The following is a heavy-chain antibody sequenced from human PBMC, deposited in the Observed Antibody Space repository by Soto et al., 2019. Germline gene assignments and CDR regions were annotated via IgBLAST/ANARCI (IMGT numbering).Heavy chain of an antibody. CDR3: ARSQGSSTSLEIYYYYYYGMDV. V-gene: IGHV1-69*01. Sequence: QVQLVQPGAEVKKPGSSVKVSCKASGGTFGSYAISWVRQAPGQGLEWMGGIIPIPGTANYAQKFQGRVTIAAEESTSTAYMELSSLRSEDTAVYYCARSQGSSTSLEIYYYYYYGMDVWGQGTTVTVSS. J-gene: IGHJ6*02. CDR2: IIPIPGTA. D-gene: IGHD2-2*01. CDR1: GGTFGSYA.